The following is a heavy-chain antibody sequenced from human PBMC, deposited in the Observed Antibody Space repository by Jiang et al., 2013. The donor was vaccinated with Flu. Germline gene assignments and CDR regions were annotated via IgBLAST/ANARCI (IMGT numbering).Heavy chain of an antibody. CDR3: ASLYCTNGVCYDY. D-gene: IGHD2-8*01. Sequence: GISWVRQAPGQGLEWVGWISGYSGETRYAQRVQGRVTMTTDTFTNTAFMELRSLKSDDTAVYYCASLYCTNGVCYDYWGQGTLVTVSS. V-gene: IGHV1-18*01. J-gene: IGHJ4*02. CDR1: G. CDR2: ISGYSGET.